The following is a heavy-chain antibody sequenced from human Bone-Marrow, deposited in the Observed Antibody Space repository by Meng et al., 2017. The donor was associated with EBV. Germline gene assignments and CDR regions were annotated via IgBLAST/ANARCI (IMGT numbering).Heavy chain of an antibody. D-gene: IGHD5/OR15-5a*01. CDR2: IYHSGST. J-gene: IGHJ6*02. V-gene: IGHV4-4*02. CDR3: ARVKVSHYYYYGMDV. Sequence: QVQLQGAGPGLVKPLGTLSLTCAVSGGSISSSNWWSWVRQPPGKGLEWIGEIYHSGSTNYNPSLKSRVTISVDKSKNQFSLKLSSVTAADTAVYYCARVKVSHYYYYGMDVWGQGTTVTVSS. CDR1: GGSISSSNW.